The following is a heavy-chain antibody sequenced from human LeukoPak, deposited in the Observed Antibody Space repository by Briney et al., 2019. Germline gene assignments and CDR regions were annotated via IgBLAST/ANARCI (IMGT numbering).Heavy chain of an antibody. J-gene: IGHJ4*02. D-gene: IGHD3-10*01. CDR2: ISYDGSNK. CDR3: AKANVLLWFGECDY. V-gene: IGHV3-30*18. Sequence: GGSLRLSCAASGFTFSSYGMHWVRQAPGKGLEWVAVISYDGSNKYHADSVKGRFTISRDNSKNTLYLQMNSLRAEDTAVYYCAKANVLLWFGECDYWGQGTLVTVSS. CDR1: GFTFSSYG.